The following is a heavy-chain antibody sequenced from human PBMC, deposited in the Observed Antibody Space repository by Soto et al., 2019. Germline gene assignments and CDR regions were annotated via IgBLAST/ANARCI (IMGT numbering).Heavy chain of an antibody. CDR1: GYTFCRYS. V-gene: IGHV5-51*01. J-gene: IGHJ4*01. CDR3: AIIGSFYNPSDY. D-gene: IGHD2-15*01. CDR2: IYPDDSDT. Sequence: GEYLTLSCERSGYTFCRYSIAPVRQMPGKGLEWMGLIYPDDSDTRYSPSFRGQVTISVDKSISRAYLQWSSLKASDSAISFCAIIGSFYNPSDY.